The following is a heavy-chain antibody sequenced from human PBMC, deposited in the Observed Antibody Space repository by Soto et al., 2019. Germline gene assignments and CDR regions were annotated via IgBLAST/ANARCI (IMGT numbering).Heavy chain of an antibody. Sequence: SETLSLTCTVSGGSISSYYWSWIRQPPGKGLEWIGYIYYSGSTNYNPSLKSRVTISVDTSKNQFSLKLSSVTAADTAVYYCARGAYSSGWYRGNFDYWGQGTLVTVSS. D-gene: IGHD6-19*01. CDR3: ARGAYSSGWYRGNFDY. J-gene: IGHJ4*02. V-gene: IGHV4-59*01. CDR1: GGSISSYY. CDR2: IYYSGST.